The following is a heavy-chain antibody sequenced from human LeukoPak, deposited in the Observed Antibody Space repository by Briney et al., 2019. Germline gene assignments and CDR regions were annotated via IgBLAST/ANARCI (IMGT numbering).Heavy chain of an antibody. Sequence: KTSETLSLTCTVSGGSISSYYWSWIRQPPGRGLEWIGYIYHSGGTSYNPSLKSRVTISVDTSKNQFSLKLSSVTAADTAVYYCARLRRASLLLWFGELFDYWGQGTLVTVSS. V-gene: IGHV4-4*08. CDR1: GGSISSYY. CDR3: ARLRRASLLLWFGELFDY. CDR2: IYHSGGT. J-gene: IGHJ4*02. D-gene: IGHD3-10*01.